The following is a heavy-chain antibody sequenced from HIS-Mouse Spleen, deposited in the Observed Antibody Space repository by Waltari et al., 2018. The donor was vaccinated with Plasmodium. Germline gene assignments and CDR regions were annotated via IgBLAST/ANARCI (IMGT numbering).Heavy chain of an antibody. CDR3: ARDPQVNDWYFDL. J-gene: IGHJ2*01. V-gene: IGHV3-21*01. Sequence: EVQLVESGGGLVKPGGSLRLSCAASGFTFSSHSMNWVRQAPGKGLEWVSSISSSSSYIYYADSVKGRFTISRDNAKNSLYLQMNSLRAEDTAVYYCARDPQVNDWYFDLWGRGTLVTVSS. CDR2: ISSSSSYI. CDR1: GFTFSSHS.